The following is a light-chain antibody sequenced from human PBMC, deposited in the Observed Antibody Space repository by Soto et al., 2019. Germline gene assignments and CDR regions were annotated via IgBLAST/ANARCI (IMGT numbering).Light chain of an antibody. Sequence: EIVLTQSPATLSLSPGERATLSCRASQSVSSYLAWYQQKPGQAPRLLIYDASNRATGIPARFSGSGSGTDFALTISGLEPEDFAVYYCQQRSNWPPFSCGRGTKVDIK. CDR1: QSVSSY. CDR3: QQRSNWPPFS. CDR2: DAS. V-gene: IGKV3-11*01. J-gene: IGKJ3*01.